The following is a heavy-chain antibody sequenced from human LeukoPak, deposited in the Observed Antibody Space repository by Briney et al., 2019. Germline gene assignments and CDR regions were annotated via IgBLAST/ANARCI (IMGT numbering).Heavy chain of an antibody. CDR1: GGSISSYY. D-gene: IGHD1-1*01. CDR3: AREGTSGTHLNWFDP. J-gene: IGHJ5*02. CDR2: IYGSGST. Sequence: PSEPLSLTCTVSGGSISSYYWSWIRQPPGKGLDWIGHIYGSGSTNYNPSLKSQVTLSVDTSKNQFSLKLSSVTAADTAVYYCAREGTSGTHLNWFDPWGQGTLVTVSS. V-gene: IGHV4-59*01.